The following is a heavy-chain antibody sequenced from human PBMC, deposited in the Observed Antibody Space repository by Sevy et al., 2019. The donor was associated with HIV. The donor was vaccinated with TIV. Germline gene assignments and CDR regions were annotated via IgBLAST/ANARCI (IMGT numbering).Heavy chain of an antibody. V-gene: IGHV3-48*02. Sequence: GGSLRLSCAASGFRFRDYRMNWVRQAPGKGLEWVSYITSSSNTIKYADSVKGRFTISRDNRRNSLYLQINSLRHEDTAVYYCARDRGRGEVALDLWGQGTLVTVSS. CDR3: ARDRGRGEVALDL. D-gene: IGHD3-10*01. CDR2: ITSSSNTI. J-gene: IGHJ5*02. CDR1: GFRFRDYR.